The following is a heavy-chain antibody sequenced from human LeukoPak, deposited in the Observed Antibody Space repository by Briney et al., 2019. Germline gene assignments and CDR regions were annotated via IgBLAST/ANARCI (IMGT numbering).Heavy chain of an antibody. Sequence: SETLSLTCTVSGGSISSYYWSWIRQPPGKGLEWIGYIYYSGSTNYNPSLESRVTISVDTSKNQFSLKLSSVTAADTAVYYCARGVSSSWYRVGFDYWGQGTLVTVSS. J-gene: IGHJ4*02. V-gene: IGHV4-59*01. CDR2: IYYSGST. CDR1: GGSISSYY. D-gene: IGHD6-13*01. CDR3: ARGVSSSWYRVGFDY.